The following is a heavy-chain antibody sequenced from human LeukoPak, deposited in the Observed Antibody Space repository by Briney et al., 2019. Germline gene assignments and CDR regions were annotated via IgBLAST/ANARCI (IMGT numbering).Heavy chain of an antibody. CDR1: GFTFSTYW. CDR2: IKEDGSAK. D-gene: IGHD1-26*01. V-gene: IGHV3-7*01. Sequence: GGSLRLSCAASGFTFSTYWMSWVRQAPGKGLEWVANIKEDGSAKYYADSVKSRFTISRDNAKNSLYLQMNSLRAEDTAVYYCARDSAGYDYWGQGTLVTVSS. CDR3: ARDSAGYDY. J-gene: IGHJ4*02.